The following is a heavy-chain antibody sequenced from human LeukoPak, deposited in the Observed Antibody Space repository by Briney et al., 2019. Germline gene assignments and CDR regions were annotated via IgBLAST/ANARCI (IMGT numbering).Heavy chain of an antibody. D-gene: IGHD1-26*01. V-gene: IGHV1-24*01. CDR2: FDPGDDET. J-gene: IGHJ5*01. Sequence: ASVKVSCKVSGYSLSELSTHWVRQAPGQGLEWMGGFDPGDDETIYAQKFQGRVTMTEDTSTDIAYLELSSLRSEDTAVYFCATEKDLLLDSWGQGTPVTVSS. CDR3: ATEKDLLLDS. CDR1: GYSLSELS.